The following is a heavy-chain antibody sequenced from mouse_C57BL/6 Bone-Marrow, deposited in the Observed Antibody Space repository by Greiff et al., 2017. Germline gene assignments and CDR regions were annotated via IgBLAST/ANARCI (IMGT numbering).Heavy chain of an antibody. CDR2: ISSGGSYT. CDR3: ARLGYFDV. V-gene: IGHV5-6*02. CDR1: GFTFSSYG. J-gene: IGHJ1*03. Sequence: DVMLVESGGDLVKPGGSLKLSCAASGFTFSSYGMSWVRQTPDKRLEWVATISSGGSYTYYPDSVKGRFTISRDNAKNTLYLQMSSLKSEDTAMYYCARLGYFDVWGTGTTVTVSS.